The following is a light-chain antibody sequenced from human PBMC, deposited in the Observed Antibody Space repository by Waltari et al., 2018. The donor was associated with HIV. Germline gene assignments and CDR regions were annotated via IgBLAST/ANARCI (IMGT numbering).Light chain of an antibody. CDR2: AAS. CDR3: QQRFNWPPWT. V-gene: IGKV3-11*01. J-gene: IGKJ1*01. CDR1: QSVSSY. Sequence: EIVLTQSPATLSLSPGERATLSCRASQSVSSYLAWYQQKPGQAPRLLIYAASNRASGIPARFSGSGSGTDFTRTISSLEPQDFAVYYCQQRFNWPPWTFGQGTKVEIK.